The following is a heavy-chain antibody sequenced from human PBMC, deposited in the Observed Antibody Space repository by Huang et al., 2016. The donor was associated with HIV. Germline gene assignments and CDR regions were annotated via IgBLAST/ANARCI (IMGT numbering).Heavy chain of an antibody. Sequence: QVQLVQSGAEFKKPGASLKLSCAASGYIFTTYSIHWFRRVPGQSLQWLGWSNLGNGRIPFLQSFNGRVILSRDLSAATVYMQLSGRTADDTATYFCARAARGDGYHGAFDVWGQGTMVTV. CDR3: ARAARGDGYHGAFDV. CDR1: GYIFTTYS. D-gene: IGHD2-2*03. CDR2: SNLGNGRI. J-gene: IGHJ3*01. V-gene: IGHV1-3*01.